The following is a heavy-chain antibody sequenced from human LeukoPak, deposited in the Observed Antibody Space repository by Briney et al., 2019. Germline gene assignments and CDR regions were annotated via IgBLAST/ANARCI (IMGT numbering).Heavy chain of an antibody. Sequence: SETLSLTCTVSGGSISSSNYYWGWIRQPPGKGLEWIGSIYYSGSTYYNPSLKSRVTISVDTSKNQFSLKLSSVTAADTAVYYCARIAARPALADSWGQGTLVTVSS. D-gene: IGHD6-6*01. CDR2: IYYSGST. CDR1: GGSISSSNYY. CDR3: ARIAARPALADS. V-gene: IGHV4-39*01. J-gene: IGHJ4*02.